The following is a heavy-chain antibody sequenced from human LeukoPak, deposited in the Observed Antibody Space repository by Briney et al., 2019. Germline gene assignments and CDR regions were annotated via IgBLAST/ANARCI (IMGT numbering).Heavy chain of an antibody. V-gene: IGHV1-69*04. J-gene: IGHJ4*02. Sequence: ASVKVSCKASGGTFSSYGISWVRQAPGQGLEWMGGIIPILGITNYAQKFQGRVTITADKSTSTAYMELRSLRSEDTAVYFCARGFGSSTSYVSDFDFWGQGTLVTVSS. CDR1: GGTFSSYG. D-gene: IGHD3-16*01. CDR3: ARGFGSSTSYVSDFDF. CDR2: IIPILGIT.